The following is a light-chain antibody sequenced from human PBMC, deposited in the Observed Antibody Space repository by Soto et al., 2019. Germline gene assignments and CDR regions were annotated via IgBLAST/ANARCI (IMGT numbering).Light chain of an antibody. J-gene: IGLJ2*01. CDR3: CSYAGSYTFVV. CDR2: DVS. Sequence: QSVLTQTRSVSGSPGQSVTISCTGTSSDVGGYNYVSWYQQHPGKAPKLMIYDVSKRPSGVPDRFSGSKSGNTASLTISGLQAEDEAEYYCCSYAGSYTFVVFGGGTKVTVL. CDR1: SSDVGGYNY. V-gene: IGLV2-11*01.